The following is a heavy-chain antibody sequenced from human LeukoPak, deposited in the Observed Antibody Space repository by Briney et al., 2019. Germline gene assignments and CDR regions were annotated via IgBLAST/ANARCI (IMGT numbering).Heavy chain of an antibody. V-gene: IGHV3-23*05. J-gene: IGHJ4*02. Sequence: GGSLRLSCAASGISFSSYGMSWVRQAPGKGLEWVSTLSSTGTTFYAGSVEGRFTISRANSENTLYLQMDSLRAADTALSYCARVGYSSSWFFFNFWGQGTLVTVSS. D-gene: IGHD6-13*01. CDR2: LSSTGTT. CDR1: GISFSSYG. CDR3: ARVGYSSSWFFFNF.